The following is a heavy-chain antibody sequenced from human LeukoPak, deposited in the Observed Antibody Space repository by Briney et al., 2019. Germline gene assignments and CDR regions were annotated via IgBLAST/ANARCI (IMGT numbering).Heavy chain of an antibody. CDR2: IYYSGST. V-gene: IGHV4-39*01. D-gene: IGHD3-22*01. CDR3: ATSRYYYDSSGYYNGAAFDI. J-gene: IGHJ3*02. CDR1: GGSISSRSYY. Sequence: SETLSLTCTVSGGSISSRSYYWGWIRQPPGKGLEWIGSIYYSGSTYYNPSLKSRVTISVDTSKNQFSLKLSSVTAADTAVYYCATSRYYYDSSGYYNGAAFDIWGQGTMDTVSS.